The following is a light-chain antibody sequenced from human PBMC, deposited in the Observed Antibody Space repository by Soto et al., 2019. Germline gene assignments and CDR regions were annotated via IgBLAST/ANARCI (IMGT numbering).Light chain of an antibody. Sequence: EIVLTQSPGTLSLSPGERATLSWMASQSVSSSYLAWYQQKPGQAPRLLIHGATTRATGIPARFSGSGSGIEFTLTISSLQSEDFAVYYCQQYNNWPRTFGQGTKVDI. J-gene: IGKJ1*01. CDR1: QSVSSSY. CDR3: QQYNNWPRT. V-gene: IGKV3-15*01. CDR2: GAT.